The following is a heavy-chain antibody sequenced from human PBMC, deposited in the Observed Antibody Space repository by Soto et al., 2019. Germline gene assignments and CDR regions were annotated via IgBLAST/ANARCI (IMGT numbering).Heavy chain of an antibody. CDR2: ISAYNGNT. D-gene: IGHD6-6*01. V-gene: IGHV1-18*04. CDR3: ARVVPTTPAIAARLFNWFDP. CDR1: GYTFTSYG. J-gene: IGHJ5*02. Sequence: ASVKVSCKASGYTFTSYGISWVRQAPGQGLEWMGWISAYNGNTNYAQKLQGRVTMTTDTSTSTAYMELRSLRSDDTSVYYCARVVPTTPAIAARLFNWFDPWGQGTLVTVSS.